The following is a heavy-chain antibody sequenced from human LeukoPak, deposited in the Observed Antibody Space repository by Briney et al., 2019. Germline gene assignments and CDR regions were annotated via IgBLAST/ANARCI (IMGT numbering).Heavy chain of an antibody. D-gene: IGHD5-18*01. Sequence: ASVKVSCKASGYTFTGYYMHWVRQAPGQGLEWMGRINPNSGGTNYAEKLKGRVTMTRDKSISTAYMELSRLRSDDTAVYYCAREGGLYRYGSHWWGQGTLVTVSS. J-gene: IGHJ4*02. CDR3: AREGGLYRYGSHW. CDR1: GYTFTGYY. V-gene: IGHV1-2*06. CDR2: INPNSGGT.